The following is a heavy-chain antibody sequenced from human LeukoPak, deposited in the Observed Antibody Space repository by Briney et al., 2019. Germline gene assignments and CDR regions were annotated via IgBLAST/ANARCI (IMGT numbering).Heavy chain of an antibody. CDR3: ATDKGVAGTFHWYFDL. Sequence: ASVKVSCKVSGYTLTELSMHWVRQAPGKGLEWMGGFDPEDGEAIYAQKFRGRVTMTEDTSTDTAYMELSSLRSEDTAVYYCATDKGVAGTFHWYFDLWGRGTLVTVSS. J-gene: IGHJ2*01. CDR2: FDPEDGEA. D-gene: IGHD6-19*01. V-gene: IGHV1-24*01. CDR1: GYTLTELS.